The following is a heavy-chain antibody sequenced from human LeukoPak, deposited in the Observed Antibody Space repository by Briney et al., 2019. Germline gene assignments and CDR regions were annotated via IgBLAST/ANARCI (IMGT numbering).Heavy chain of an antibody. CDR1: GGSISSSSYY. D-gene: IGHD6-19*01. V-gene: IGHV4-39*01. CDR3: ARKWLVRANWFDP. Sequence: PSETLSLTCTVSGGSISSSSYYWGWIRQPPGKGLEWIGSIYYSGSTYYNPSLKSRVTISVDTSKNQFSLKLSSVTAADTAVYYCARKWLVRANWFDPWGQGTLVTVSS. J-gene: IGHJ5*02. CDR2: IYYSGST.